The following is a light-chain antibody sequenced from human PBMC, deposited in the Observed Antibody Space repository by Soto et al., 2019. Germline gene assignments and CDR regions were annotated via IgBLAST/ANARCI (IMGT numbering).Light chain of an antibody. CDR3: QQYSSYST. CDR2: DIS. Sequence: EILMTQSPATLSVSPGERATLSCRASQSVSSNLAWYQQKPGQAPSRLIYDISATATGIPTRLSGSGSGTEFTLTIRSLQPDDFATYYCQQYSSYSTFGQGTKVDIK. CDR1: QSVSSN. V-gene: IGKV3D-15*01. J-gene: IGKJ1*01.